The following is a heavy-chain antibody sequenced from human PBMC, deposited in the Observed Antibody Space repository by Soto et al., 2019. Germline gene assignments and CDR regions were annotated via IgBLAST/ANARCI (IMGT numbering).Heavy chain of an antibody. CDR3: ARDGNHYYDSSGYYYPFDY. CDR2: IYYSGST. CDR1: GGSISSYY. V-gene: IGHV4-59*01. Sequence: SETLSLTCTASGGSISSYYWSWIRQPPGKGLEWIGYIYYSGSTNYNPSLKSRVTISVDTSKNQFSLKLSSVTAADTAVYYCARDGNHYYDSSGYYYPFDYWGQGTLVTVSS. J-gene: IGHJ4*02. D-gene: IGHD3-22*01.